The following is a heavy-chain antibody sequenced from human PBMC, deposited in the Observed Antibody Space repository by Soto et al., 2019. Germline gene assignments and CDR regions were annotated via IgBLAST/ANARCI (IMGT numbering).Heavy chain of an antibody. CDR2: ISGSGGST. J-gene: IGHJ4*02. Sequence: GGSLRLSCAASGFTFSSYAMSWVRQAPGKGLEWVSAISGSGGSTYYADSVKGRFTISRDNSKNTLYLQMNSLRAEDTAVYYCAKGENRYCSSTSCTLGYFDYWGQGTLVTVSS. D-gene: IGHD2-2*01. V-gene: IGHV3-23*01. CDR1: GFTFSSYA. CDR3: AKGENRYCSSTSCTLGYFDY.